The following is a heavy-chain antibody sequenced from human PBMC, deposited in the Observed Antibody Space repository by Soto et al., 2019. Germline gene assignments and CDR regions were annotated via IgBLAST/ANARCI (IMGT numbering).Heavy chain of an antibody. J-gene: IGHJ4*02. D-gene: IGHD2-21*01. CDR3: ARDGSGAPLWGQDDFDS. CDR1: GFTFSSYA. CDR2: ISDSGNST. V-gene: IGHV3-23*01. Sequence: GGSLRLSCAASGFTFSSYAMSWVRQAPGKGLEWVSTISDSGNSTYSADSVKGRFTISRDNSKNTLYLQMNSLRAEDTAVYYCARDGSGAPLWGQDDFDSWGQGTRVTVSS.